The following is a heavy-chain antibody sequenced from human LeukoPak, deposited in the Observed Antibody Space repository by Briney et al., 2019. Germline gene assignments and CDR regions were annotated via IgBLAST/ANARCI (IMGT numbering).Heavy chain of an antibody. Sequence: GESLKISCKGSGYSFTSYWICWVRQMAGKGLEWMGIIYPGDSDTRYRPSFQGQVTISADKSISTAYLQWSSLKASDTAMYYCARHRGRIAASPGDYWGQGTLVTVSS. J-gene: IGHJ4*02. CDR2: IYPGDSDT. V-gene: IGHV5-51*01. CDR3: ARHRGRIAASPGDY. D-gene: IGHD6-13*01. CDR1: GYSFTSYW.